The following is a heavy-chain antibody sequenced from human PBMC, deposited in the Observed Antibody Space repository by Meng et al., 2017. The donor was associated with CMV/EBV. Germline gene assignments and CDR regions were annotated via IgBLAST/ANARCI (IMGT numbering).Heavy chain of an antibody. V-gene: IGHV4-4*02. CDR3: ARPPSGYCSSTSCPSA. J-gene: IGHJ5*02. D-gene: IGHD2-2*01. CDR2: IYHSGST. CDR1: GGSISSSNW. Sequence: SETLSLTCAVSGGSISSSNWWSWVRQPPGKGLEWIGEIYHSGSTNYNPSLKSRVTISVDKSKNQFSLKLSSVTDADTAVYYCARPPSGYCSSTSCPSAWGQGTLVTVSS.